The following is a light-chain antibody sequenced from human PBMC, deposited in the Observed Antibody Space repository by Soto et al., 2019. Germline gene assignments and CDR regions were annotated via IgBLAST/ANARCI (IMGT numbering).Light chain of an antibody. CDR2: DAS. Sequence: ETVLTQSPATLSLSPGERATLSCRASQSVSSYLAWYQQKPGQAPRPLIYDASNRATGIPARFSGSGSGTDFTLTISSLEPEDFAVYYCQQRSNWPPTFGPGTQVDIK. CDR1: QSVSSY. J-gene: IGKJ3*01. CDR3: QQRSNWPPT. V-gene: IGKV3-11*01.